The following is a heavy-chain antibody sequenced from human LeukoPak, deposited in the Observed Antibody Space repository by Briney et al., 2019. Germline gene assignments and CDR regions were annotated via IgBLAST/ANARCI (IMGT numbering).Heavy chain of an antibody. D-gene: IGHD3-3*01. CDR3: AKDTYYDFWSGPGAFDI. Sequence: QTGGSLRLSCAASGFTFSSYAMGWVRQAPGKGLEWVSAISGSGGSTYYADSVKGRFTISRDNSKNTLYLQMNSLRAEDTAVYYCAKDTYYDFWSGPGAFDIWGQGTMVTVSS. J-gene: IGHJ3*02. CDR1: GFTFSSYA. V-gene: IGHV3-23*01. CDR2: ISGSGGST.